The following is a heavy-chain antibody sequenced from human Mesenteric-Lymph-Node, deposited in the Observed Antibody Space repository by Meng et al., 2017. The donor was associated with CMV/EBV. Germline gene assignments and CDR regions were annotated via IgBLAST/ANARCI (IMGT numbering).Heavy chain of an antibody. CDR1: GFTFSNVW. CDR2: IRYDGSNK. CDR3: AKPSITYYDFWSGNDY. V-gene: IGHV3-30*02. D-gene: IGHD3-3*01. J-gene: IGHJ4*02. Sequence: GESLKISCAASGFTFSNVWMSWVRQAPGKGLEWVAFIRYDGSNKYYADSVKGRFTISRDNSKNTLYLQMNSLRAEDTAVYYCAKPSITYYDFWSGNDYWGQGTLVTVSS.